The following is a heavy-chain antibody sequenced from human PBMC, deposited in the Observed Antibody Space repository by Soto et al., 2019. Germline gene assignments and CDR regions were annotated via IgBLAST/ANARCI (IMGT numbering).Heavy chain of an antibody. CDR1: GYSFTSYW. CDR3: ARLRQPIRYHYGMHX. Sequence: PGEALKISWKGSGYSFTSYWIGWVRQMPGKGLELMVIIYNGDSDTRYSQSFQGQVTISADKSISTAYLQWSSLKASDTAMYYCARLRQPIRYHYGMHXWGQATTVTVS. J-gene: IGHJ6*02. D-gene: IGHD3-10*01. CDR2: IYNGDSDT. V-gene: IGHV5-51*01.